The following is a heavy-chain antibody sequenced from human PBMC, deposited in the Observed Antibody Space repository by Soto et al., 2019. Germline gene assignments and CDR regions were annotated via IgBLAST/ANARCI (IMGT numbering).Heavy chain of an antibody. D-gene: IGHD3-9*01. CDR2: IKSKTDGGTA. J-gene: IGHJ4*02. Sequence: GGSLRLSCVGSGFNLSHPWMTWVRQAAGKGLEWVGRIKSKTDGGTADYAAPVKGRATISRDDSKNTVYLQMNSLKTEDTAVYYCTTGIYYDILTGYHNVDYWGKGALVTVSS. CDR3: TTGIYYDILTGYHNVDY. V-gene: IGHV3-15*01. CDR1: GFNLSHPW.